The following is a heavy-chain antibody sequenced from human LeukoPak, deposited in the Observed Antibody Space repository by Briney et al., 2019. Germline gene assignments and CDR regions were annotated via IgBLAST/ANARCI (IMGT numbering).Heavy chain of an antibody. J-gene: IGHJ4*02. CDR2: ISGSGGST. CDR1: GFTFSSYA. D-gene: IGHD1-26*01. Sequence: GGSLRLSCAASGFTFSSYAMSWVRQAPGKGLEWVSAISGSGGSTNYADSVKGRFTISRDNSKNTLYPQMNSLRAEDTAVYYCAKETSRIGGSMASFDYWGQGTLVTVSS. CDR3: AKETSRIGGSMASFDY. V-gene: IGHV3-23*01.